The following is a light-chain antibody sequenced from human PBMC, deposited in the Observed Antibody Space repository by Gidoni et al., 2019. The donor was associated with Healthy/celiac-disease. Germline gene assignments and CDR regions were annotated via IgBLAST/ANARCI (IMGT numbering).Light chain of an antibody. CDR3: MQALQTPGLT. J-gene: IGKJ4*01. Sequence: DIVMTQSPLSLPVTPGEPASISCRSSQSLLHCNGYNYLDWYLQKPGQSPQRRIYLGSNRASGVPERFSGSGSGTDFTLKISRVEAEDVGVYYCMQALQTPGLTFGGGTKVEIK. V-gene: IGKV2-28*01. CDR2: LGS. CDR1: QSLLHCNGYNY.